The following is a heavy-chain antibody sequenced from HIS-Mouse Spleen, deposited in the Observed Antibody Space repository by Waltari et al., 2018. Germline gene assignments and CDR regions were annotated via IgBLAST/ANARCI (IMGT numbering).Heavy chain of an antibody. V-gene: IGHV3-23*01. CDR3: AKDQWGVDY. CDR2: ISGSGGST. Sequence: WVSAISGSGGSTYYADSVKGRFTISRDNSKNTLYLQMNSLRAEDTSVYYCAKDQWGVDYWGQGTLVTVSS. D-gene: IGHD1-26*01. J-gene: IGHJ4*02.